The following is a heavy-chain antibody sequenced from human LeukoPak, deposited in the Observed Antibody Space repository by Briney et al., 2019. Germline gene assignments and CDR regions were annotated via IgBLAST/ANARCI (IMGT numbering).Heavy chain of an antibody. Sequence: PSETLSLTCTVSGGSISSSSYYWGWIRRPLGRGLEYIGHIYYTGKTDYNPSFKSRVTMSVDTSKNQLSLKLNFLTAADTAVYYCARWDCSSGTCYYLDYWGQGTLVIVSS. J-gene: IGHJ4*02. CDR2: IYYTGKT. CDR1: GGSISSSSYY. D-gene: IGHD2-15*01. V-gene: IGHV4-61*05. CDR3: ARWDCSSGTCYYLDY.